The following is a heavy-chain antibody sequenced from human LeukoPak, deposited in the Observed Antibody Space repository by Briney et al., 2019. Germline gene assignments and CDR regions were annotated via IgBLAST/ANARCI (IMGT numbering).Heavy chain of an antibody. J-gene: IGHJ4*02. CDR2: ISNSGGST. CDR1: GFTFSSYA. V-gene: IGHV3-23*01. D-gene: IGHD5-18*01. Sequence: GGSLRLSCAASGFTFSSYAMSWVRQAPGKGLEWVSGISNSGGSTYYADSVKGRFTISRDNAKNSLYLQMNSLRAEDTAVYYCARGVYSYGYRFDYWGQGTLVTVSS. CDR3: ARGVYSYGYRFDY.